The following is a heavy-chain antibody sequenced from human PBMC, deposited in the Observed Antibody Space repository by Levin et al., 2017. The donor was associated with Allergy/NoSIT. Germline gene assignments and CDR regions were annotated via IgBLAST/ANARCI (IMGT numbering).Heavy chain of an antibody. D-gene: IGHD2-2*02. J-gene: IGHJ6*03. CDR1: GYTFTGYY. Sequence: GESLKISCKASGYTFTGYYMHWVRQAPGQGLEWMGRINPNSGGTNYAQKFQGRVTMTRDTSISTAYMELSRLRSDDTAVYYCARSFGASCSSTSCYKASYYYYYMDVWGKGTTVTVSS. CDR2: INPNSGGT. V-gene: IGHV1-2*06. CDR3: ARSFGASCSSTSCYKASYYYYYMDV.